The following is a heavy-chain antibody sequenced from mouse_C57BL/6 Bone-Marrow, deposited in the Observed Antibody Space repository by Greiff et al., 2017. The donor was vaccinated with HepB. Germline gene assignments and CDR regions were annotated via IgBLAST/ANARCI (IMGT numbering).Heavy chain of an antibody. CDR1: GFNIKNTY. V-gene: IGHV14-3*01. CDR3: ARVGYGGSSSYYYAMDY. CDR2: IDPANGNT. Sequence: VHVKQSVAELVRPGASVKLSCTASGFNIKNTYMHWVKQRPEQGLEWIGRIDPANGNTKYAPKFQGKATITADTSSNTAYLQLSSLTSEDTAIYYCARVGYGGSSSYYYAMDYWGQGTSVTVSS. J-gene: IGHJ4*01. D-gene: IGHD1-1*01.